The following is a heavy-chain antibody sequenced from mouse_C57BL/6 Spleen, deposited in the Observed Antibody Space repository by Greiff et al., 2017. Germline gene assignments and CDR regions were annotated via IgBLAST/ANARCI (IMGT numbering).Heavy chain of an antibody. Sequence: VQLQQSGAELVRPGASVTLSCKASGYTFTDYEMHWVKQTPVHGLEWIGAIDPETGGTAYNQKFKGKAILTADKSSSTAYMELRSLTSEDSAVYYCTRYNYYGSSRFDYWGQGTTLTVSS. J-gene: IGHJ2*01. D-gene: IGHD1-1*01. CDR1: GYTFTDYE. CDR2: IDPETGGT. CDR3: TRYNYYGSSRFDY. V-gene: IGHV1-15*01.